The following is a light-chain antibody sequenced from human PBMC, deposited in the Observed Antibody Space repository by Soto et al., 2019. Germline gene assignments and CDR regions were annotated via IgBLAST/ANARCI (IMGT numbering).Light chain of an antibody. CDR2: DAS. CDR3: HQSSSTPLT. V-gene: IGKV1-39*01. CDR1: QSVFNH. Sequence: DVPMTQSPSSLSASVGDSVTITCRASQSVFNHLSWFQQRPGKGPKLLIYDASSLHAGVPSRFSGSGYGTDFTLTISTVQPEDSAIYYCHQSSSTPLTFSGGTRVELK. J-gene: IGKJ4*01.